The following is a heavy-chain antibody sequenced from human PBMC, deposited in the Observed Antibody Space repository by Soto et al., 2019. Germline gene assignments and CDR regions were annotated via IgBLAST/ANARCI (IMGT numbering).Heavy chain of an antibody. CDR1: GFTFSRYW. D-gene: IGHD3-16*01. V-gene: IGHV3-74*01. CDR3: ARVQWGTTHFDY. J-gene: IGHJ4*02. Sequence: GGSLRPSCAASGFTFSRYWMHWVRQAPGKGLVWVSRINSDGSSTSYADSVKGRFTISRDNAKNTLYLQMNSLRAEDTAVYYCARVQWGTTHFDYWGQGSLVTISS. CDR2: INSDGSST.